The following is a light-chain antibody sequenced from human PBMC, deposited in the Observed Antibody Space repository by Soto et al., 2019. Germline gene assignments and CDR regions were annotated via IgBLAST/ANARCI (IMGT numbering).Light chain of an antibody. CDR2: GAS. CDR3: QQYNNWPRT. V-gene: IGKV3-20*01. J-gene: IGKJ5*01. CDR1: QSVSSSY. Sequence: EILLTQSPGTLSLSPGERATLSCRASQSVSSSYLAWYQQKPGHAPSLLIYGASSRATGIPERFSGSGSGTDFTLTISRLEPEDFAVYYCQQYNNWPRTFGQGTRLEIK.